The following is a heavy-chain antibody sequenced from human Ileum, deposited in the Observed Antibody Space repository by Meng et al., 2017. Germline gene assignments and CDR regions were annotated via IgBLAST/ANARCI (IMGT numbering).Heavy chain of an antibody. V-gene: IGHV3-21*02. D-gene: IGHD4-23*01. Sequence: EVLLVESGGGLVKPGRSMRLSCAASGFSCSTYTMHWVRQAPGKGLVWVSSITSSGRFIFYADSVKGRFTISRDNAKSSLYLQMNSLRDGDTAVYYCANELRYYFEYWGQGALVTVSS. CDR2: ITSSGRFI. CDR3: ANELRYYFEY. J-gene: IGHJ4*02. CDR1: GFSCSTYT.